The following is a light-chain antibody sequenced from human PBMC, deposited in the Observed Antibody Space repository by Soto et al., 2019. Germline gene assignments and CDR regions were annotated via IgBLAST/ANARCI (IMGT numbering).Light chain of an antibody. CDR1: QSIGDW. CDR3: QHYYDYSWT. CDR2: KAS. Sequence: DVQMTQSPSTLSASVGDRVTITCRASQSIGDWLAWFQQKPGRAPKLLIYKASSLESGVPSTFSGSASGTEFTLTISSLQPDDLATYYCQHYYDYSWTFGQGTKVDIK. V-gene: IGKV1-5*03. J-gene: IGKJ1*01.